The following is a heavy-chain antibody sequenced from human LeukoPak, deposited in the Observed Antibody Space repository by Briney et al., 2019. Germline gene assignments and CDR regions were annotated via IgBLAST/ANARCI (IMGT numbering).Heavy chain of an antibody. V-gene: IGHV4-39*07. Sequence: GSLRLPCAASGCTFSSYEMNWVRQTPGKGLEWIGSIYYSGSTYYNPSLKSRVTISVDTSKNQFSLKLSSVTAADTAVYYCARDSARLSYYDFWSGYSGRLDYWGQGTLVTVSS. CDR1: GCTFSSYE. D-gene: IGHD3-3*01. CDR2: IYYSGST. J-gene: IGHJ4*02. CDR3: ARDSARLSYYDFWSGYSGRLDY.